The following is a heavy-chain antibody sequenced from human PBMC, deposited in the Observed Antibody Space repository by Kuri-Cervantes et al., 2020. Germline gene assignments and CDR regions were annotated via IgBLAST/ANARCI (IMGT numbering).Heavy chain of an antibody. CDR3: ARTMAYCGGDCYAGWFDP. D-gene: IGHD2-21*02. CDR2: IYYSGST. V-gene: IGHV4-59*01. CDR1: GGSISSYY. Sequence: GSLRLSCTVSGGSISSYYWSWIRQPAGKGLEWIGYIYYSGSTNYNPSLKSRVTISVDTSKNQFSLKLSSVTAADTAVYYCARTMAYCGGDCYAGWFDPWGQGTLVTVSS. J-gene: IGHJ5*02.